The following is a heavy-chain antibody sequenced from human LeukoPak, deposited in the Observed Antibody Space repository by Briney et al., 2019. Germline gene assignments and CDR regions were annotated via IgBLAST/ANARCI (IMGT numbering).Heavy chain of an antibody. CDR1: GFIFSSHG. J-gene: IGHJ5*02. D-gene: IGHD3-22*01. Sequence: GGSLRLSCAASGFIFSSHGMNWVRQAPGKGLEWVSGISPSGDATFYADSVKGRFTISGDNSKNTVYLQMDSLRAEDTALYYCAKAPGGYYPAWGQGTLVTVSS. V-gene: IGHV3-23*01. CDR2: ISPSGDAT. CDR3: AKAPGGYYPA.